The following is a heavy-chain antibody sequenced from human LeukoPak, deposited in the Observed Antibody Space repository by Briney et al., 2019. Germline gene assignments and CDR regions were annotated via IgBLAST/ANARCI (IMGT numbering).Heavy chain of an antibody. Sequence: GGSLRLSCVASGVTFSSYAMSWVRQAPGKGLERVSAISGSVGSTYYADSVKGRFTISRDNSKNKLYTQMNSLRAEDTAVYYCAKTGPGYCSSTSCYNPQVDYWGQGTLVTVSS. D-gene: IGHD2-2*02. CDR1: GVTFSSYA. V-gene: IGHV3-23*01. CDR2: ISGSVGST. CDR3: AKTGPGYCSSTSCYNPQVDY. J-gene: IGHJ4*02.